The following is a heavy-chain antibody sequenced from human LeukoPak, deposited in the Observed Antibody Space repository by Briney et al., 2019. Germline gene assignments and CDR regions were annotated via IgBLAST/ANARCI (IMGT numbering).Heavy chain of an antibody. CDR2: ISYDGSDK. D-gene: IGHD3-22*01. V-gene: IGHV3-30*03. Sequence: PGGSQRLSCAASGFRFSSYSMHWVRQAPGKGLEWVAVISYDGSDKYYADSVKGRFTISRDNSKNTLFLQMNSLRAEDTAVYFCARDTYYYDSRGYYHYFDYWGQGTLVTVSS. CDR1: GFRFSSYS. J-gene: IGHJ4*02. CDR3: ARDTYYYDSRGYYHYFDY.